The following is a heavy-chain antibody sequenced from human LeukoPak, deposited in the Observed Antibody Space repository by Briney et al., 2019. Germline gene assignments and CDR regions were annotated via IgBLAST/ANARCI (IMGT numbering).Heavy chain of an antibody. CDR3: AKDVVVVAATHLPDY. V-gene: IGHV3-30*18. Sequence: PGRSLRLSCAASGFTFSSYGMHWVRQAPGKGLEWVAVISYDGSNKYYADSVKGRFTISRDNSKNTLYLQMNSLRAEDTAVYYCAKDVVVVAATHLPDYWGQGTLVTVSS. D-gene: IGHD2-15*01. J-gene: IGHJ4*02. CDR2: ISYDGSNK. CDR1: GFTFSSYG.